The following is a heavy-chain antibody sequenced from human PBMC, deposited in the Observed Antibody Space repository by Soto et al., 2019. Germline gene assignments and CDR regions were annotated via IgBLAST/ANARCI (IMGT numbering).Heavy chain of an antibody. J-gene: IGHJ1*01. CDR2: IYYSGRT. Sequence: QVQLQESGPGLVKPSETLSRTCTVSGASISDYYWTWVRQPPGKGLEWIGYIYYSGRTNYNPSLKIRVTISVATSKHQVSLRLCSVTAADTAMYYCARDLMGWSSGSCYELFQHWGQGTLVTFSS. D-gene: IGHD2-15*01. CDR3: ARDLMGWSSGSCYELFQH. CDR1: GASISDYY. V-gene: IGHV4-59*01.